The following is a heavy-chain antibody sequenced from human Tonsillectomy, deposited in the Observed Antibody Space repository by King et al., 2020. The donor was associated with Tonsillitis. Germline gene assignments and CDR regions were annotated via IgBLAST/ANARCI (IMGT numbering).Heavy chain of an antibody. CDR3: PRGAPRDFSSSSGYFYYMDV. CDR1: GFTFNNYG. CDR2: IGYDGSNK. J-gene: IGHJ6*03. D-gene: IGHD6-6*01. Sequence: VQLVESGGGVVQPGRSLRLSCAASGFTFNNYGMHWVRQAPGKGLEWVAIIGYDGSNKYYADSVKGRFTISRDNSKNTLYLQMNRLRVEDTAVYYCPRGAPRDFSSSSGYFYYMDVWGKGTTVTVSS. V-gene: IGHV3-33*01.